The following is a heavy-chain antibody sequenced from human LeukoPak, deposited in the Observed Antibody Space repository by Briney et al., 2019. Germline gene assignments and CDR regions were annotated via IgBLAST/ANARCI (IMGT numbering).Heavy chain of an antibody. J-gene: IGHJ4*02. D-gene: IGHD3-9*01. CDR3: ARVAGGHYDILTGYYSLEIDFDY. V-gene: IGHV4-59*08. CDR2: TYSSGTT. CDR1: GGSISNYF. Sequence: SVTLSLTCSVSGGSISNYFWTWIRQPPGKGLEWIGYTYSSGTTYYNPSLRSRVTISVDTSKNRFSLKLSTVTAAYTAVYYCARVAGGHYDILTGYYSLEIDFDYWGQGTLVTVSS.